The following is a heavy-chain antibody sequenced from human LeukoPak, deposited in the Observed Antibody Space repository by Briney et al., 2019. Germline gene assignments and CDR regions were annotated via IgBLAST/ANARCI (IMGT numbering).Heavy chain of an antibody. CDR1: GGTFSSYA. D-gene: IGHD1-26*01. CDR2: IIPIFGTA. J-gene: IGHJ4*02. CDR3: ARDALYSGEFSVY. Sequence: SVKVSCKASGGTFSSYAISWVRQAPGQGLEWVGGIIPIFGTANYAQKFQGRVTITTDESTSTAYMELSSLRSEDTAVYYCARDALYSGEFSVYWGQGTLVTVSS. V-gene: IGHV1-69*05.